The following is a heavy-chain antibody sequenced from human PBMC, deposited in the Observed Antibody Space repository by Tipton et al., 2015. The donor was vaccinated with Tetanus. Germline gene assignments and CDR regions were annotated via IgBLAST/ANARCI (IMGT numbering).Heavy chain of an antibody. Sequence: GSLRLSCVASGFTFRSYWMSWVRQAPGKGLEWVANIKEDGSEMYCADSVKGRFTISRDNARNSLSVHMNSLTAEDTAVYYCARLRVYCSTACYSREDYWGQGTLVTVSS. J-gene: IGHJ4*02. CDR2: IKEDGSEM. V-gene: IGHV3-7*01. D-gene: IGHD2/OR15-2a*01. CDR3: ARLRVYCSTACYSREDY. CDR1: GFTFRSYW.